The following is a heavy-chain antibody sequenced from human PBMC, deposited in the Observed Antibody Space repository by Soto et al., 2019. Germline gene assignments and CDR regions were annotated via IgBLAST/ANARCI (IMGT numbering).Heavy chain of an antibody. CDR1: GFTFSSYA. Sequence: QVQLVESGGGVVQPGRSLRLSCAASGFTFSSYAMNWVRQAPGKGLAWVALISYDGSNKYYADSVKGRFTISRDSSKNTLYLQMNSLRDADTAFYYCGRCSSTSCHLGSDYWGQGPLVTVSS. D-gene: IGHD2-2*01. CDR2: ISYDGSNK. V-gene: IGHV3-30-3*01. CDR3: GRCSSTSCHLGSDY. J-gene: IGHJ4*02.